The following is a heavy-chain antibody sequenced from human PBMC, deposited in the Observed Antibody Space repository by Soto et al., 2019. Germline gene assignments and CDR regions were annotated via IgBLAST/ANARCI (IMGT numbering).Heavy chain of an antibody. D-gene: IGHD3-22*01. J-gene: IGHJ4*02. V-gene: IGHV1-69*01. CDR2: ISPIFGTA. CDR1: GGTFSSYA. Sequence: QVQLVQSGAEVQKPGSSVKVSCKASGGTFSSYAISWVRQAPGQGLEWMGGISPIFGTANYAQKFQGRVTITADESTSTAYMELSSLRSEDTAVYYCARSHYYDSSGYSGYFDYWGQGTLVTVSS. CDR3: ARSHYYDSSGYSGYFDY.